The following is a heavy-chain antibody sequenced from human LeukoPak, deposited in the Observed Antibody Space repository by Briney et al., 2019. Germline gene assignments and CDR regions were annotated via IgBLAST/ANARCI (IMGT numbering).Heavy chain of an antibody. CDR2: INPNIGGT. D-gene: IGHD3-3*01. CDR3: ARGGEYYDFRSGYYTWFDP. J-gene: IGHJ5*02. V-gene: IGHV1-2*02. CDR1: GYTFTGYY. Sequence: ASVRVSCKASGYTFTGYYIHWVRQAPGPGLEWMGWINPNIGGTSFAQKFHGRVTMTRDTSITTAYMELTRLRSDDTAVYYCARGGEYYDFRSGYYTWFDPWGQGTLVIVSS.